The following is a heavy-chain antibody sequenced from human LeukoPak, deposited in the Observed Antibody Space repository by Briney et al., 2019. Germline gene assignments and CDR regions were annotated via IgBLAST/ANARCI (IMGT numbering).Heavy chain of an antibody. Sequence: SETLSLTCTVSGGSISSYYWSWIRQPPGKGLEWIGYIYYSGSTNYNPSLKSRVTISVDTSKNQFSLNLTSVTAADTAVYYCARESAAATNWFDPWGQGSLVTVSS. V-gene: IGHV4-59*12. CDR3: ARESAAATNWFDP. CDR2: IYYSGST. D-gene: IGHD2-15*01. J-gene: IGHJ5*02. CDR1: GGSISSYY.